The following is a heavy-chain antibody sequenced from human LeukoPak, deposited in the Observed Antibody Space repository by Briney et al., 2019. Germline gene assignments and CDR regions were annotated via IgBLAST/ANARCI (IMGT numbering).Heavy chain of an antibody. D-gene: IGHD3-9*01. CDR3: ARHREYDILTGYFYFDY. CDR1: GYSFTSYW. V-gene: IGHV5-10-1*01. J-gene: IGHJ4*02. Sequence: GESLRISCKGSGYSFTSYWISWVRQMPGKGLEWMGRIDPSDSYTNYSPSFQGHVTISADKSINTAYLQWSSLKASDTAMYYCARHREYDILTGYFYFDYWGQGTLVTVSS. CDR2: IDPSDSYT.